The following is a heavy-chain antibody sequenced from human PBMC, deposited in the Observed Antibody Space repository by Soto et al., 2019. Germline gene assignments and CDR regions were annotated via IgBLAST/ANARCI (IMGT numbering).Heavy chain of an antibody. CDR2: ISAYNGNT. V-gene: IGHV1-18*01. Sequence: ASVKVSCKSSGYTFTSYGISWVRQAPVQGLEWMGWISAYNGNTNYTQKLQGRVTMTTDTSTITAYMELRSLRSDVTAVYYCARDLDDYVWGSYRYLNWFVPWGQGTLVTAPQ. D-gene: IGHD3-16*02. CDR3: ARDLDDYVWGSYRYLNWFVP. CDR1: GYTFTSYG. J-gene: IGHJ5*02.